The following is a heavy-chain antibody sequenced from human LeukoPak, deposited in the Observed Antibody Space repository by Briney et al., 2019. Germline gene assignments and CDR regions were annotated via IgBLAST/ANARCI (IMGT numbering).Heavy chain of an antibody. V-gene: IGHV1-69*05. D-gene: IGHD2-2*01. J-gene: IGHJ4*02. CDR2: IIPIFGTA. CDR3: ARFPQYCSSTSCYYFDY. CDR1: GGTFSSYA. Sequence: SVKVSCKASGGTFSSYAISWVRQAPGQGLEWMGGIIPIFGTANYAQKFQGRVTITTDTSTSTAYMELRSLRSDDTAVYYCARFPQYCSSTSCYYFDYWGQGTLVTVSS.